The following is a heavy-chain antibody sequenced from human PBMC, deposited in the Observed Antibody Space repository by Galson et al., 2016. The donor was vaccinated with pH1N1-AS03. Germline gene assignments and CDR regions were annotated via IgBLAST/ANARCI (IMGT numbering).Heavy chain of an antibody. D-gene: IGHD3-10*02. CDR3: ARERQWVSGDSGPRYGMDV. J-gene: IGHJ6*02. CDR1: GDSIGGYY. V-gene: IGHV4-4*07. CDR2: MYASGDT. Sequence: TLSLTCTLSGDSIGGYYWSWVRQPAGEGPQWLGRMYASGDTLYNPSLKSRLTMSVDTSKNHFSLKLNSVTAADTAVYYCARERQWVSGDSGPRYGMDVWGQGTTVTVSS.